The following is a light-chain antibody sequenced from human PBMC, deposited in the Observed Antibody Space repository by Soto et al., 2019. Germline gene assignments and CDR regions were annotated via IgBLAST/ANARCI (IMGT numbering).Light chain of an antibody. CDR1: SSDVGGYNY. J-gene: IGLJ1*01. CDR2: DVT. CDR3: SSYTSSSTPYV. Sequence: QSVVGRPCPVSGSPGPSVHKSRPGTSSDVGGYNYVSWYQQHPIKAPKLMIYDVTNRPSGVSDRFSGSKSGNTASLTISGLQAEDEADYYCSSYTSSSTPYVFGTGTKVTVL. V-gene: IGLV2-14*01.